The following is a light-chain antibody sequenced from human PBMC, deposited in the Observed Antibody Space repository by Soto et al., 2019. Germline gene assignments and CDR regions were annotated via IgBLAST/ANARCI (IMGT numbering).Light chain of an antibody. J-gene: IGLJ1*01. CDR2: DVS. CDR1: SSDVGAYNY. CDR3: ISYTSATTYV. Sequence: QSALTQPASVSGSPGQSITISCTGTSSDVGAYNYDSWYQQYPGEAPKVIIYDVSHRPAGVSNRFSGSKSGNTASLTISGLQTQDEADYYCISYTSATTYVFGTGTKGTVL. V-gene: IGLV2-14*01.